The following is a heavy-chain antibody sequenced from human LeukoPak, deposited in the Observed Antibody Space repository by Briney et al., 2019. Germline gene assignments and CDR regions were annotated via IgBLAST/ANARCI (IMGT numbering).Heavy chain of an antibody. V-gene: IGHV3-30-3*01. D-gene: IGHD2-2*01. CDR3: AGGEDIVVVPVYYFDY. Sequence: PGGSLRLSCAASGFTFSSYAMHWVRQAPGKGLEWVAVISYDGSNKYHADSVKGRFTISRDNSKNTLYLQMNSLRAEDTAVYYCAGGEDIVVVPVYYFDYWGQGTLVTVSS. J-gene: IGHJ4*02. CDR1: GFTFSSYA. CDR2: ISYDGSNK.